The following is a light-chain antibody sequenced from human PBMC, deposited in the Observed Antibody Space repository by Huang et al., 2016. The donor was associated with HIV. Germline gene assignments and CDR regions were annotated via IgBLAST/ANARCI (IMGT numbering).Light chain of an antibody. CDR3: MQALQTSFT. V-gene: IGKV2-28*01. J-gene: IGKJ4*01. Sequence: DIVMTQSPISLPVTPGQPASISCRSSQSLQNSNGYNYLDWYVQKPGQSPRLLIYMGSNRASGVPDRFSGSGSGTDFTLEISRVEAEDVGVYYCMQALQTSFTLGGGTKVEIK. CDR1: QSLQNSNGYNY. CDR2: MGS.